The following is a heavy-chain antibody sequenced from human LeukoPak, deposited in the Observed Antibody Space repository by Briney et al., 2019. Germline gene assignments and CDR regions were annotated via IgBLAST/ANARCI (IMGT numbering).Heavy chain of an antibody. D-gene: IGHD4-17*01. CDR1: GGSFSGYY. Sequence: SETLSLTCAVYGGSFSGYYWSWIRQPPGKGLEWIGEINHSGSTNYNPSLKSRVTISVDTSKHQFSLKLSSVTAADTAVYYCARGMTTVTYAHFDYWGQGTLVTVSS. CDR3: ARGMTTVTYAHFDY. CDR2: INHSGST. J-gene: IGHJ4*02. V-gene: IGHV4-34*01.